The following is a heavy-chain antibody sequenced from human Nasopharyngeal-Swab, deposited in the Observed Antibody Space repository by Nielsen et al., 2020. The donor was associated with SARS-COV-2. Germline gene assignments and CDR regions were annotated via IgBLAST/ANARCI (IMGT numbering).Heavy chain of an antibody. D-gene: IGHD5-12*01. J-gene: IGHJ4*02. Sequence: CATSGFTFSPYTMTWVRQAPGKGLQWISYITSGNSVQYADSVRGRFTISRDNAKNSLYLQMNSLTAEDTAVYYCARERGGGYGDYWGQGTLVTVSS. CDR2: ITSGNSV. V-gene: IGHV3-48*04. CDR3: ARERGGGYGDY. CDR1: GFTFSPYT.